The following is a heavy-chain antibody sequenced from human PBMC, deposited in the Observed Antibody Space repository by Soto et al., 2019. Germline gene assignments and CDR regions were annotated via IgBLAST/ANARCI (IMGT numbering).Heavy chain of an antibody. V-gene: IGHV4-34*01. J-gene: IGHJ6*02. D-gene: IGHD1-1*01. Sequence: WRRTLQTPGKGLEWIGEINRSGSTNYNPSLKSRVTISVDTSKNQFSLKLSSVTAADTAVYYCARAEVEYYYYGMDVWGQGTTVTVSS. CDR2: INRSGST. CDR3: ARAEVEYYYYGMDV.